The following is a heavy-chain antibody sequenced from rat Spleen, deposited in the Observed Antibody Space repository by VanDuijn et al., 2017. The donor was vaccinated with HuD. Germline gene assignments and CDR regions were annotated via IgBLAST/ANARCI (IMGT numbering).Heavy chain of an antibody. J-gene: IGHJ4*01. Sequence: EVQLVESGGGLVQPGRSLKLSCAASGFTFDDYHMAWVRQAPTKGLEWVASINYDGSSTYYRDSVKGRFTLSRDNAESSLYLQMDSLRSEDTATYYCTRDRILRSTGFDYWGQGASVTVSS. CDR1: GFTFDDYH. V-gene: IGHV5-20*01. CDR2: INYDGSST. D-gene: IGHD1-6*01. CDR3: TRDRILRSTGFDY.